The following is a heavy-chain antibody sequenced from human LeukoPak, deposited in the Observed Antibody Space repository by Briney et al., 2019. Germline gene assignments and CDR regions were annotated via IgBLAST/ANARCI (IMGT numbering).Heavy chain of an antibody. Sequence: PGGSLRLSCAASGFTFSSYAMSWVRQAPGKGLEWVSAISGSGGSTYYADSVKGRFTISRDNSKNTLYLQMNSLRAEDTAVYYCARARNVATIRVYFDYWGQGTLVTVSS. CDR3: ARARNVATIRVYFDY. J-gene: IGHJ4*02. CDR2: ISGSGGST. CDR1: GFTFSSYA. D-gene: IGHD5-12*01. V-gene: IGHV3-23*01.